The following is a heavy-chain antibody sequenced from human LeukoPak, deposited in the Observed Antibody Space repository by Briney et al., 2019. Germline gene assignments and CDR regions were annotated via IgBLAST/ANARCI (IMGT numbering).Heavy chain of an antibody. Sequence: GGSLRLSCAASGFTFSSYSMNWVRQAPGKGLEWVSSISSSSSYIYYADSVKGRFTISRDNAKTSLYLQMNSLRAEDTAVYYCASAWDTAMGHLFAYWGQGTLVTVSS. CDR1: GFTFSSYS. CDR2: ISSSSSYI. D-gene: IGHD5-18*01. V-gene: IGHV3-21*01. J-gene: IGHJ4*02. CDR3: ASAWDTAMGHLFAY.